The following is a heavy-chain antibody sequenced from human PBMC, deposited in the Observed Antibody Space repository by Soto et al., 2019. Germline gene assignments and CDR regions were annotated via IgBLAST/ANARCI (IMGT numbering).Heavy chain of an antibody. V-gene: IGHV3-13*01. D-gene: IGHD3-10*01. J-gene: IGHJ6*03. Sequence: PGGSLRLSCAASGFTFSSYDMHWVRQAPGRGLEWVSVIGTAGDTSYRGSVKGRFTISREKANNSLYLQMNSLLAGDTAVYYCARGFGSSYYMDVWGKGTTVTVSS. CDR3: ARGFGSSYYMDV. CDR1: GFTFSSYD. CDR2: IGTAGDT.